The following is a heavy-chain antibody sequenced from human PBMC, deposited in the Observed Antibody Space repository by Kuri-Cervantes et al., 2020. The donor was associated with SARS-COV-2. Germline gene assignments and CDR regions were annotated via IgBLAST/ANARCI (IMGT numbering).Heavy chain of an antibody. CDR1: GFAVSRDY. CDR2: IYSAGNT. CDR3: ARVEMATQIDY. D-gene: IGHD5-24*01. Sequence: GESLKISCATSGFAVSRDYMSWVRQAPGKGLAWVSLIYSAGNTYYAASVKGRFTISRDDSNNTLYLQMNSLRAEDTAVYYCARVEMATQIDYWGQGTLVTVSS. V-gene: IGHV3-53*01. J-gene: IGHJ4*02.